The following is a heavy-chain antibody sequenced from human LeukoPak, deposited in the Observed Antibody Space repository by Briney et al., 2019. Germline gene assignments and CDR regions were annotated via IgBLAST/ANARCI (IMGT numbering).Heavy chain of an antibody. CDR2: MKQDGSEK. Sequence: PGGSLRLSCAASGFTFSSYAMSWVRQAPGKGLEWVANMKQDGSEKYYVDSVKGRFTISRDNAKNSLYLQMNSLRAEDTAVYYCARMLDFWSGPDYWGQGTLVTVSS. V-gene: IGHV3-7*01. CDR1: GFTFSSYA. CDR3: ARMLDFWSGPDY. D-gene: IGHD3-3*01. J-gene: IGHJ4*02.